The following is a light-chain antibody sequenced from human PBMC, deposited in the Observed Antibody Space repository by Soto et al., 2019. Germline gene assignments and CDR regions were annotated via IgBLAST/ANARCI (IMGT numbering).Light chain of an antibody. J-gene: IGKJ5*01. CDR2: AAS. CDR1: QSINSH. V-gene: IGKV1-39*01. Sequence: IKMTQSPPSLSANVGDRVTITCRASQSINSHLNWYQQKPGKAPNLLIYAASNLQSGVPARFSGSGSGTDFTLTISSLEPEDSAVYYCQQRHMWPITFGQGTLLEVK. CDR3: QQRHMWPIT.